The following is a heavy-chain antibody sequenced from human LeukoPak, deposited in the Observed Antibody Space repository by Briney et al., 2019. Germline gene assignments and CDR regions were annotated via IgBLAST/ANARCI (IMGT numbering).Heavy chain of an antibody. CDR1: GFSFANYA. J-gene: IGHJ6*02. CDR2: IGSSVNST. V-gene: IGHV3-23*01. D-gene: IGHD3-9*01. Sequence: GGSLRLSCAASGFSFANYALSWVRQAPGKGLEWVSSIGSSVNSTHYADSVKGRFTISRDNSKNTLYLQMNSLRAEDTAVYYCAKDQAFDWFYNYSGMDVWGLGTTVIVSS. CDR3: AKDQAFDWFYNYSGMDV.